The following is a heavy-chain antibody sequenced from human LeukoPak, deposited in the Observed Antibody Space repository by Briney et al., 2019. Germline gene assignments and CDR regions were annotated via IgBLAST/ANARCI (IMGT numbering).Heavy chain of an antibody. D-gene: IGHD6-13*01. CDR1: GFTFSSYA. V-gene: IGHV3-23*01. CDR2: ISGSGGST. J-gene: IGHJ4*02. CDR3: AKSGYSSSWYVTY. Sequence: GGSLRLSCSASGFTFSSYAMHWVRQAPGKGLEWVSAISGSGGSTYYADSVKGRFTISRDNSKNTLYLQMNSLRAEDTAVYYCAKSGYSSSWYVTYWGQGTLVTVSS.